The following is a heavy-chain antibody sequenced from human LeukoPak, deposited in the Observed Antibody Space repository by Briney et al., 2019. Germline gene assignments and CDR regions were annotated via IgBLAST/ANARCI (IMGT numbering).Heavy chain of an antibody. D-gene: IGHD2-2*01. CDR2: ISSSSSYI. Sequence: PGGSLRLSCAASGFTFSSYSMNWVRQAPGKGLEWVSSISSSSSYIYYADSVKGRFTISRDNAKNSLYLQMNSLRAEDTAVYYCARDGGYCSSTSCYAYYGMDVWGQGTTVTVSS. CDR1: GFTFSSYS. J-gene: IGHJ6*02. V-gene: IGHV3-21*01. CDR3: ARDGGYCSSTSCYAYYGMDV.